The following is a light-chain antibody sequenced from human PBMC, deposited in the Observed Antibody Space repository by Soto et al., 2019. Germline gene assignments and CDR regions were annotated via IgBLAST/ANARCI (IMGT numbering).Light chain of an antibody. Sequence: QSVLTQPASVSGSPGQSITLSCTGTSSDVCGYNYVSWYQQHPGKAPKFMIYDVSNRPSGVSNRFSGSKSGNTASLTISGLQAEDEADYYCCSYTTSNTRQIVFGTGTKVTVL. CDR3: CSYTTSNTRQIV. CDR1: SSDVCGYNY. V-gene: IGLV2-14*01. J-gene: IGLJ1*01. CDR2: DVS.